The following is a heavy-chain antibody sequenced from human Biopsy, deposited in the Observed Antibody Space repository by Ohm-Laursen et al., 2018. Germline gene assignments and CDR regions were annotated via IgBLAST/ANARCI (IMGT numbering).Heavy chain of an antibody. D-gene: IGHD3-10*01. V-gene: IGHV3-23*01. J-gene: IGHJ3*01. CDR2: ISVNGHNI. Sequence: SLRLSCAASGFTASSYVMGWVRQAPGKGLECVSIISVNGHNINYADSVRGRFTISRDKAENTLYLQMNSLRVDDTAIYYCVKGFGFFSDTGSWGHGTLVTVSS. CDR3: VKGFGFFSDTGS. CDR1: GFTASSYV.